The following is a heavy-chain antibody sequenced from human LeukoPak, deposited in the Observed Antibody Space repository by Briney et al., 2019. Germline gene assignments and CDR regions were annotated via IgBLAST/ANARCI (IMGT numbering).Heavy chain of an antibody. CDR1: GYTFTGYY. J-gene: IGHJ6*03. CDR2: INPNSGGT. D-gene: IGHD2-2*01. CDR3: ARGQLLRSGYYYYMDV. Sequence: GASVKVSCKASGYTFTGYYMHWVRQAPGQGLEWMGWINPNSGGTNYAQKFQGRVTMTRDTSISTAYMELSRLRSDDTAVYYCARGQLLRSGYYYYMDVWGKGTTVTVSS. V-gene: IGHV1-2*02.